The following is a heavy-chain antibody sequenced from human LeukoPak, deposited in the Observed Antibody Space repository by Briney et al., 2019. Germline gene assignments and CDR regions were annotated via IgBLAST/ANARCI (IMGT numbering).Heavy chain of an antibody. J-gene: IGHJ4*02. D-gene: IGHD3-10*01. V-gene: IGHV4-34*01. CDR2: INHSGST. Sequence: SETLSLTCAVYGRSFSGYYWSWIRQPPGKGLEWIGEINHSGSTNYNPSLKSRVTISVDTSKNQFSLKLSSVTAADTAVYYCARRIPHYYGSGSYYLDYWGQGTLVTVSS. CDR1: GRSFSGYY. CDR3: ARRIPHYYGSGSYYLDY.